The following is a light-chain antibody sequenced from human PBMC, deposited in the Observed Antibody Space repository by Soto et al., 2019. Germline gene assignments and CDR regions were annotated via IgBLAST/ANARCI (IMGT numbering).Light chain of an antibody. CDR3: QQYAGSST. Sequence: EIVLTQSPGTLSLSPGERATLSCRASQSVSSSYLAWYQQKPGQAPRLLIYGESSRATGIPDRFSGSGSGTEFTLTISRLEPEDFAVYYCQQYAGSSTFGQGTKVDIK. CDR1: QSVSSSY. CDR2: GES. J-gene: IGKJ1*01. V-gene: IGKV3-20*01.